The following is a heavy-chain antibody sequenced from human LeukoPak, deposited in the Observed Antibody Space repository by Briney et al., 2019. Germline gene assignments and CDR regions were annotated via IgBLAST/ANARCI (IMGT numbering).Heavy chain of an antibody. Sequence: PGGSLRLSCAASGFTFSSYAMSWVRQAPGKGLEWVSAISGSGGSTYYADSVKGRFTISRDNSKNTLYLQMNSLRAEDTAVYYCANALGEDPGYYYYMDVWGKGTTVTVSS. V-gene: IGHV3-23*01. CDR2: ISGSGGST. D-gene: IGHD3-10*01. CDR1: GFTFSSYA. J-gene: IGHJ6*03. CDR3: ANALGEDPGYYYYMDV.